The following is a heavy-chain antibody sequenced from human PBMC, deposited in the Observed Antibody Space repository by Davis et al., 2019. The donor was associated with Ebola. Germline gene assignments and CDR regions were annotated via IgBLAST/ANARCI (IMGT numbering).Heavy chain of an antibody. J-gene: IGHJ6*02. CDR1: GFTFSSYW. D-gene: IGHD2-15*01. CDR3: ARDSKVMVAAYYYYYGMDV. CDR2: IKQDGSEK. Sequence: PGGSLRLSCAASGFTFSSYWMSWVRQAPGKGLEWVANIKQDGSEKYYVDSVKGRFTISRDNAKNSLYLQMNSLRAEDTAVYYCARDSKVMVAAYYYYYGMDVWGQGTTVTVSS. V-gene: IGHV3-7*03.